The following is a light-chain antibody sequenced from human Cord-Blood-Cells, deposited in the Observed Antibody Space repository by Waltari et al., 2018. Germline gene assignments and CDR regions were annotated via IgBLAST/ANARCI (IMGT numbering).Light chain of an antibody. CDR1: QGISNY. V-gene: IGKV1-27*01. CDR2: AAS. Sequence: DIQMTQSPSSLSASVGARVTLTCRASQGISNYLAWYQQKPGKVPKLLIYAASTLQSGVPSRFSGSGSGTDFTLTISSLQPEDVATYYCQKYNSAPRTFGQGTRVEIK. J-gene: IGKJ1*01. CDR3: QKYNSAPRT.